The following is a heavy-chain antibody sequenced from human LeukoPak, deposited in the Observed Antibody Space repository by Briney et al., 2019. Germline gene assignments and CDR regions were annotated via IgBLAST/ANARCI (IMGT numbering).Heavy chain of an antibody. CDR3: ARGPRIAARREIDY. J-gene: IGHJ4*02. D-gene: IGHD6-6*01. Sequence: GASVKVSCKASGYTFTGYYMHWVRQAPGQGLEWMGWINPNSGGTNYAQKFQGRVTMTRDTSISTAYMELSRLRSDDTAVYYCARGPRIAARREIDYWGQGALVTVSS. V-gene: IGHV1-2*02. CDR2: INPNSGGT. CDR1: GYTFTGYY.